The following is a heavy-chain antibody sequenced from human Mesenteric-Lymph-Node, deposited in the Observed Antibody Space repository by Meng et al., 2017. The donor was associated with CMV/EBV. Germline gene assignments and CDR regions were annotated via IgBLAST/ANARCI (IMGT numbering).Heavy chain of an antibody. J-gene: IGHJ4*02. CDR1: GFTFSSYS. V-gene: IGHV3-21*01. CDR3: ARDREYSSSSFDF. Sequence: GESLKIFCAASGFTFSSYSMNWVRQAPGKGLEWVSSISSSSSYIYYADSVKGRFTISRDNAKNSLYLQMDSLRAEDTAVYYCARDREYSSSSFDFWGQGTLVTVS. D-gene: IGHD6-6*01. CDR2: ISSSSSYI.